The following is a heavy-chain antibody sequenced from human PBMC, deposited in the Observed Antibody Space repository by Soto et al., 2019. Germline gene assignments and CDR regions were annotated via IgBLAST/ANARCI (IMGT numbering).Heavy chain of an antibody. CDR3: ASDPVRGVIR. Sequence: ASVKVSCKACGDTFTGNYMHWVRQAPGQGLEWMGIINPSGGSTSYAQKFQGRVTMTRDTSTSTVYMELSSLRSEDTAVYYCASDPVRGVIRWGQGTLVTVSS. CDR1: GDTFTGNY. D-gene: IGHD3-10*01. J-gene: IGHJ4*02. CDR2: INPSGGST. V-gene: IGHV1-46*03.